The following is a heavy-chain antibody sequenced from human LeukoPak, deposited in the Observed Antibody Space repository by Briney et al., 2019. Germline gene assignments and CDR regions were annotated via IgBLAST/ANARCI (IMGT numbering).Heavy chain of an antibody. CDR3: AKVGVSGLHYFDY. CDR2: ISYDGSNK. Sequence: PGGSLRLSCAASGFTFSSYGMHWVRQAPGKGLEWVTVISYDGSNKYYADSVKGRFTISRDNSKNTLYLQMNSLRAEDTAVYYCAKVGVSGLHYFDYWGQGTLVTVSS. CDR1: GFTFSSYG. D-gene: IGHD5-12*01. V-gene: IGHV3-30*18. J-gene: IGHJ4*02.